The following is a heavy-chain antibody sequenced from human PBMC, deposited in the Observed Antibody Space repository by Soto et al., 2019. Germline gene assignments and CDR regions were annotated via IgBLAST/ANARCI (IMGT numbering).Heavy chain of an antibody. D-gene: IGHD2-2*01. CDR1: GGSISSSSYY. Sequence: ETLSLTCTVSGGSISSSSYYWGWIRQPPGKGLEWIGSIYYSGSTYYNPSLKSRVTISVDTSKNQFSLKLSSVTAADTAVYYCARCPLGYCSSTSCYRAFEIWGQGTGSPSPQ. CDR3: ARCPLGYCSSTSCYRAFEI. J-gene: IGHJ3*02. CDR2: IYYSGST. V-gene: IGHV4-39*01.